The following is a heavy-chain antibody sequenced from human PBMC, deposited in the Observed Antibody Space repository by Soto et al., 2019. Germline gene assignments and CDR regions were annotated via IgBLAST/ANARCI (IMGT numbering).Heavy chain of an antibody. J-gene: IGHJ3*02. Sequence: QVQLQESGPGLVKPSETLSLTCTVSVVSISSYYWSWIRQPPGKGREWIGDIYYSGSTNYNPSLKSRLTISVDTAKNPFSVTMNSVTAADMAVDYCSIHLLIYYYDSSGYYLRDSFDIWGQWTMVTVSS. D-gene: IGHD3-22*01. V-gene: IGHV4-59*08. CDR3: SIHLLIYYYDSSGYYLRDSFDI. CDR2: IYYSGST. CDR1: VVSISSYY.